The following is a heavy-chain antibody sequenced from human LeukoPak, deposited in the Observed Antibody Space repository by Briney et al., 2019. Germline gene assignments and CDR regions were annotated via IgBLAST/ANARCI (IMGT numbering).Heavy chain of an antibody. J-gene: IGHJ3*02. Sequence: GGSLRLSCAASGFTFSSYSMNWVRQAPGKGLEWVSSISSSNSYIYYADSVKGRFTFSRGNAKNSLYLQMNSLRAEDTAVYYCARAIDYGDYAFDIWGQGTMVTVSS. V-gene: IGHV3-21*01. D-gene: IGHD4-17*01. CDR3: ARAIDYGDYAFDI. CDR2: ISSSNSYI. CDR1: GFTFSSYS.